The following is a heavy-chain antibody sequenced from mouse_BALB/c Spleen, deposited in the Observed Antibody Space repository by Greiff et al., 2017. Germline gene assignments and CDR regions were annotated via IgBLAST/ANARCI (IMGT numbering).Heavy chain of an antibody. Sequence: EVKLVESGGGLVQPGGSRKLSCAASGFTFSSFGMHWVRQAPEKGLEWVAYISSGSSTIYYADTVKGRFTISRDNPKNTLFLQMTSLRSEDTAMYYCATNWDYAMDYWGQGTSVTVSS. CDR1: GFTFSSFG. V-gene: IGHV5-17*02. D-gene: IGHD4-1*01. CDR2: ISSGSSTI. CDR3: ATNWDYAMDY. J-gene: IGHJ4*01.